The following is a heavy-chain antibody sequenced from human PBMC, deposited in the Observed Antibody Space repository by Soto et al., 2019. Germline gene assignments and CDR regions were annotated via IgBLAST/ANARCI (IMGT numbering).Heavy chain of an antibody. D-gene: IGHD2-2*01. CDR2: ISAYTDDP. Sequence: QVQLVQSGAEVKKPGSSVRVSCKASGGTFTNFGVTWVRQAPGQGLEWMGWISAYTDDPNYAQKFQGRVTMTIDTSTSTAYLDLRSLTSDDTAVYYCARVIPGAEAWFDPWGQGTLVTVSS. CDR1: GGTFTNFG. V-gene: IGHV1-18*01. J-gene: IGHJ5*02. CDR3: ARVIPGAEAWFDP.